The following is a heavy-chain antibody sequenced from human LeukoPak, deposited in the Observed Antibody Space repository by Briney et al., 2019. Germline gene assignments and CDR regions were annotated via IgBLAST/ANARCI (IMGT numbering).Heavy chain of an antibody. CDR2: ISSSGSTI. CDR3: ARDFRYSDYYDSSGYFDY. Sequence: GGSLRLSCAASGFTFSDYYMSWIRQAPGKGLEWVSYISSSGSTIYYADSVKSRFTISMDNAKNSLYLQMNSLRAEDTAVYYCARDFRYSDYYDSSGYFDYWGQGTLVAVSS. D-gene: IGHD3-22*01. CDR1: GFTFSDYY. V-gene: IGHV3-11*04. J-gene: IGHJ4*02.